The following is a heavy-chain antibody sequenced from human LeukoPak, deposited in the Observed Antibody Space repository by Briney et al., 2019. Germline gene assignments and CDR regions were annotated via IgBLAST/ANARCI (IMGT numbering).Heavy chain of an antibody. CDR2: ISGSGDNT. Sequence: QSGGSLRLSCAASGFSFSRYAMSWVRQAPGKGLEWVSSISGSGDNTYYAESVKGRFTISRDNSKNTLFLQMNSLRAEDTAVFYSAKRSGYTTGWFFDFWGQGTLVTVSS. CDR1: GFSFSRYA. V-gene: IGHV3-23*01. J-gene: IGHJ4*02. D-gene: IGHD6-19*01. CDR3: AKRSGYTTGWFFDF.